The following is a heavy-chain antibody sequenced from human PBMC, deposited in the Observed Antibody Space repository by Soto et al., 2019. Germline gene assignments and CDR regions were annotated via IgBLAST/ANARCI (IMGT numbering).Heavy chain of an antibody. D-gene: IGHD3-16*02. J-gene: IGHJ4*02. Sequence: PGGSLRLSCAASGFTFRSYSMNWVRQAPGKGLEWVSYIDSVGTVYYADSVKGRFTISRDNAQNSLYLQMKSLRDEDTAIYYCARELYVSGPYYFDYWGQGILVTVSS. CDR2: IDSVGTV. CDR3: ARELYVSGPYYFDY. V-gene: IGHV3-48*02. CDR1: GFTFRSYS.